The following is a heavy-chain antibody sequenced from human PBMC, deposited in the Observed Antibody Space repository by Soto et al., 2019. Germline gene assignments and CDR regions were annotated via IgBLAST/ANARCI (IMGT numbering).Heavy chain of an antibody. CDR3: ARDRRGLIAAAGNWFDP. D-gene: IGHD6-13*01. V-gene: IGHV4-59*01. J-gene: IGHJ5*02. CDR1: GGSISSYY. CDR2: IYYSGST. Sequence: SETLSLTCTVSGGSISSYYWSWIRQPPGKGLEWIGYIYYSGSTNYNPSLKSRVTISVDTSKNQFSLKLSSVTAADTAAYYCARDRRGLIAAAGNWFDPWGQGTLVTVSS.